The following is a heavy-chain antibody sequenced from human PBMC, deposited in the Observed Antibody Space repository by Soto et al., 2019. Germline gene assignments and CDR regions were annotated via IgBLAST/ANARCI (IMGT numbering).Heavy chain of an antibody. CDR3: ASLAVVTAPPAYFQH. D-gene: IGHD2-21*02. V-gene: IGHV4-4*02. Sequence: QVQLQESGPGLVKPSGTLSLTCAVSGGSISSSNWWSWVRQPPGKGLEWIGEIYHSGSTNYNPSLKSRVTILVDKSKNQFSLKLSSVTAADTAVYYCASLAVVTAPPAYFQHWGQGTLVTVSS. J-gene: IGHJ1*01. CDR1: GGSISSSNW. CDR2: IYHSGST.